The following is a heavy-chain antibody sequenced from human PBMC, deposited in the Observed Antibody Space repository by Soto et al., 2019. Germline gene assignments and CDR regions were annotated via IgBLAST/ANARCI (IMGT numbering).Heavy chain of an antibody. J-gene: IGHJ3*02. CDR3: ARVPTGEMATVFQAFDI. CDR1: EFTFSTYA. CDR2: ISGSGGST. D-gene: IGHD4-4*01. V-gene: IGHV3-23*01. Sequence: ESGGGLVQPGGSLRLSCVASEFTFSTYAMSWVRQAPGKGLEWVSGISGSGGSTYYADSVKGRFAVSRDNSKSTLYLQMNSLRDEDTAVYYCARVPTGEMATVFQAFDIWGQGTMVTVSS.